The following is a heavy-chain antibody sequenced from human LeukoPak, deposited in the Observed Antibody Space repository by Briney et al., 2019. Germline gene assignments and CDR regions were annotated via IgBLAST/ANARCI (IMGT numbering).Heavy chain of an antibody. V-gene: IGHV3-30*18. J-gene: IGHJ4*02. Sequence: GRSLRLSCAASGFTFSNYGMHWVRQAPGKGLEWVAVISYDGSNKYYADSVKGRFTISRDNSKNTLYLQMNSLRAEDTAVYYCAKARYYYGSDLYYFDYWGQGTLVTVSS. CDR1: GFTFSNYG. CDR2: ISYDGSNK. D-gene: IGHD3-10*01. CDR3: AKARYYYGSDLYYFDY.